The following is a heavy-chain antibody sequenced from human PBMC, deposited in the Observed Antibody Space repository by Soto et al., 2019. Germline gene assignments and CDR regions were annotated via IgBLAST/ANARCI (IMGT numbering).Heavy chain of an antibody. CDR1: GYSISSGYY. V-gene: IGHV4-38-2*02. CDR3: TRDGGSLGPDFHY. J-gene: IGHJ4*02. D-gene: IGHD1-26*01. CDR2: IYHSGNT. Sequence: SETLSLTCGVSGYSISSGYYWGWMRQPPGKGLEWIGSIYHSGNTYYNSSLKSRLTISVDTSKNQFSLKLRSVTAADTAVYYCTRDGGSLGPDFHYWGQGTLVTVSS.